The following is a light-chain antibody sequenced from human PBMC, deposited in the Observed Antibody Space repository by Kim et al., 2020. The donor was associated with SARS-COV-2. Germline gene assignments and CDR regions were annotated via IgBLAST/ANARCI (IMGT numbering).Light chain of an antibody. Sequence: SPGEIAPLSCMASQSVGNKLSWYQQKPGQPPSLLIFDASTRATGVPARFSGSGSGTEFTLTISSLQSEDSAVYHCQQYNDWPPCTFGQGTKVDIK. CDR3: QQYNDWPPCT. V-gene: IGKV3-15*01. J-gene: IGKJ1*01. CDR1: QSVGNK. CDR2: DAS.